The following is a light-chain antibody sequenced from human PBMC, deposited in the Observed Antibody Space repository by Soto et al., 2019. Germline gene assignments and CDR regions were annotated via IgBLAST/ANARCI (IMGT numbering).Light chain of an antibody. CDR2: KAS. J-gene: IGKJ1*01. V-gene: IGKV1-5*03. CDR1: QSISSW. Sequence: DIQMTQSPSTLSASAGDRVTITCWASQSISSWLAWYQQKPGKAPRLLIYKASSLESGVPSRFSGSGSGTEFTLTISSLHPDDFATYYCQHYISAPWTFGQGTKVEI. CDR3: QHYISAPWT.